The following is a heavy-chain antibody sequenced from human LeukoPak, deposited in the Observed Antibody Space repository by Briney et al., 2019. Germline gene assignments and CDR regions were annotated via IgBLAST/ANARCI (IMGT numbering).Heavy chain of an antibody. CDR1: GYTFTSYG. J-gene: IGHJ4*02. V-gene: IGHV1-18*01. D-gene: IGHD3-3*01. CDR2: ISAYNGNT. CDR3: ARVEGSHGLRFLEWLLSGRSYFDY. Sequence: ASVKVSCKASGYTFTSYGISWVRQAPGQGLEWMGWISAYNGNTNYAQKLQGRVIMTTDTSTSTAYMELRSLRSDDTAVYYCARVEGSHGLRFLEWLLSGRSYFDYWGQGTLVTVSS.